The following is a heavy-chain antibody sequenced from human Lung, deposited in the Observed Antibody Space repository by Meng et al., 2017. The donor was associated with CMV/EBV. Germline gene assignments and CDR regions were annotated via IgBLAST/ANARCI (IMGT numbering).Heavy chain of an antibody. V-gene: IGHV4-38-2*02. CDR2: IYHTGTT. CDR1: GFSISGGYF. CDR3: ARDFMILRGEFEY. Sequence: GSLTLXXTVSGFSISGGYFWGWIRQPPGKGLQWIGNIYHTGTTYHSPSLKSRVTISVDTSRNQFSLRLTSLTAADTAMYYCARDFMILRGEFEYWGQGTLVTVSS. D-gene: IGHD3-10*01. J-gene: IGHJ4*02.